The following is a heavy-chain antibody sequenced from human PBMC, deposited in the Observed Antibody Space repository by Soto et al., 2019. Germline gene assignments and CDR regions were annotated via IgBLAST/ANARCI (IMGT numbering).Heavy chain of an antibody. J-gene: IGHJ6*02. V-gene: IGHV3-48*03. Sequence: EVELVESGGGLVQPGGSLRLSCAGAGFTFSSYEMNWVRQAPGKGLEWVSYISSSGNTIYYADSVKGRFTTSTDNGKSSLNVQMNTMRAEDTACYYWARDIMVWLIVEPYYYPGMDVWGQGTTVTVSS. CDR1: GFTFSSYE. D-gene: IGHD1-26*01. CDR3: ARDIMVWLIVEPYYYPGMDV. CDR2: ISSSGNTI.